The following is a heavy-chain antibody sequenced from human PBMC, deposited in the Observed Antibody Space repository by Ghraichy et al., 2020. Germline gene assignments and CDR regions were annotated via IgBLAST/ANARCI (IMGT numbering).Heavy chain of an antibody. Sequence: GGSLRLSCAASGFTFSSYAMHWVRQAPGKGLEWVAVISYDVSNKYYADSVKGRFTISRDNSKNTLYLQMNSLRAEDTAVYYCARAHDYGGNYFDYWGQGTLVTVSS. CDR3: ARAHDYGGNYFDY. V-gene: IGHV3-30*04. J-gene: IGHJ4*02. CDR1: GFTFSSYA. D-gene: IGHD4-23*01. CDR2: ISYDVSNK.